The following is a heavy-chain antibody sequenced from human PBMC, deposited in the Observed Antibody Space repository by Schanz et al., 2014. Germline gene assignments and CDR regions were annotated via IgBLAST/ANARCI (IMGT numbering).Heavy chain of an antibody. CDR2: IATSSSTR. CDR1: GSTFSSYG. CDR3: ASGVHVSSLQKGLQF. Sequence: VQLVESGGGVVQFGRSLRLSCVASGSTFSSYGMHWVRQAPGKGLEWLSYIATSSSTRHYADSVKGRVTISRDNAKNSVSLQMRRLRVEDTAVYYCASGVHVSSLQKGLQFWGRGTLVIVSS. D-gene: IGHD3-10*01. J-gene: IGHJ1*01. V-gene: IGHV3-48*01.